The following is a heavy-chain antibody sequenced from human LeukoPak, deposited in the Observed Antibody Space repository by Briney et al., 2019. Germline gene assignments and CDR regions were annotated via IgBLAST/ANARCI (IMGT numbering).Heavy chain of an antibody. CDR1: GYTFTSYY. D-gene: IGHD1-26*01. V-gene: IGHV1-46*03. CDR3: ARVNLSPAKDSWELQGWAFDI. CDR2: INPSGGST. Sequence: GASVKVSCKASGYTFTSYYMHWVRQAPGQGLEWMGIINPSGGSTSYAQKFQGRVTMTRDTSTSTVYMELSSLRSEDTAVYYCARVNLSPAKDSWELQGWAFDIWGQGTMVTASS. J-gene: IGHJ3*02.